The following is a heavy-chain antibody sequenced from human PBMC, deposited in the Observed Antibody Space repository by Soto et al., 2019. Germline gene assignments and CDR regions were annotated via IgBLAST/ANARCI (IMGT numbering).Heavy chain of an antibody. D-gene: IGHD3-16*01. Sequence: QVQLQQWGAGLLKPSETLSLTCAVYGGSFSGYYWSWIRQPPGKGLGWIGEINHSGSTNYNPSLKSRVTISVDTSKNQFSLKLSSVIAADTAVYYCTRGMGAENTFYYYYGMDVWGQGTTVTVSS. V-gene: IGHV4-34*01. CDR1: GGSFSGYY. CDR2: INHSGST. CDR3: TRGMGAENTFYYYYGMDV. J-gene: IGHJ6*02.